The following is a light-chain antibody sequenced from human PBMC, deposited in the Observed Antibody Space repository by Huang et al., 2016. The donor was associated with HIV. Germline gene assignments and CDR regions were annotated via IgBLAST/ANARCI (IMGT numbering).Light chain of an antibody. V-gene: IGKV3-20*01. Sequence: EIVLTQSPGTLSLSPGERATLSCRASQIISSSYLAWYQQKPDQAPRLLMYGASSRATGIPDRFSGRGSGTDFTLSISRLEPEDFAVYYCQQYGSSQITFGQGTRLAIK. CDR3: QQYGSSQIT. CDR1: QIISSSY. J-gene: IGKJ5*01. CDR2: GAS.